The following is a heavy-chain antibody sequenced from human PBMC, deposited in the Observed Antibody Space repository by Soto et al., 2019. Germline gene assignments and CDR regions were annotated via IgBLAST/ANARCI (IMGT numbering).Heavy chain of an antibody. J-gene: IGHJ4*03. V-gene: IGHV1-18*01. Sequence: ASVKVSCKASGYTFTSYGISWVRQAPGQGLEWMGWISAYNGNTNYAQKLQGRVTMTTDTSTSTAYMELSSLRSDDTAVYYCATAPSSIAVGPAAITDYAFDFWGQGTMVTVSS. CDR2: ISAYNGNT. D-gene: IGHD2-2*02. CDR1: GYTFTSYG. CDR3: ATAPSSIAVGPAAITDYAFDF.